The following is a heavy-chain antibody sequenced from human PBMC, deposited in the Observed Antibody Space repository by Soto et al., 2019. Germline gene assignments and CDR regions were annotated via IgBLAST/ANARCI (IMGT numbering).Heavy chain of an antibody. CDR1: GFTFSSYA. J-gene: IGHJ6*02. V-gene: IGHV3-23*01. Sequence: PGGSLRLSCAASGFTFSSYAMKWVRQAPGKGLEWVSLIGESGTPTYYADSVKGRFTISRDNSGNTLFLEMYSLRAEDTAVYYCARYIPGVRYYGMDVWGQGPTGTV. CDR2: IGESGTPT. CDR3: ARYIPGVRYYGMDV. D-gene: IGHD2-2*01.